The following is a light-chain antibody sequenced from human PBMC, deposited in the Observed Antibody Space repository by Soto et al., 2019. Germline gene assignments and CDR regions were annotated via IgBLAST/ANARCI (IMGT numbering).Light chain of an antibody. V-gene: IGLV1-44*01. Sequence: QSVLTQPPSASGTPGQRVTISYSGSSSNIGSHTVNWYQQLPGTAPKLLIYSNIQRPSGVPDLFSGSKSGTSASLAISGLQSEDEADYYCAAWEASLNGVLFGGGTKLPVL. CDR2: SNI. CDR3: AAWEASLNGVL. J-gene: IGLJ3*02. CDR1: SSNIGSHT.